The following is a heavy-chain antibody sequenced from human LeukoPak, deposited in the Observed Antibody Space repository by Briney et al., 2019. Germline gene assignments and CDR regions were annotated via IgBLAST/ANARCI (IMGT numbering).Heavy chain of an antibody. CDR3: ARSTLGIEFDY. CDR1: GYSFTNYG. D-gene: IGHD7-27*01. CDR2: ISAYNDNA. J-gene: IGHJ4*02. V-gene: IGHV1-18*01. Sequence: ASVKVSCKASGYSFTNYGISWVRRAPGQGLEWMGWISAYNDNAHYAQGLEGRVTMTSETSTRTAYMELRSLRSDDTAVYYCARSTLGIEFDYWGQGSLVTVSS.